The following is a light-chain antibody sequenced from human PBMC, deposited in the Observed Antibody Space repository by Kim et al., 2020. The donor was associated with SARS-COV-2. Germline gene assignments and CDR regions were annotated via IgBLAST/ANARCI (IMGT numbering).Light chain of an antibody. CDR1: SRDGGKYKP. CDR3: CSHAGRYTWV. CDR2: SVS. J-gene: IGLJ2*01. Sequence: GQSITIPWTGTSRDGGKYKPVSRYQQPPGRDPKLGVYSVSERPPGVPDRFSGSKSGNTASLTISGLQAEDEGDYYCCSHAGRYTWVFGGGTKVTVL. V-gene: IGLV2-11*03.